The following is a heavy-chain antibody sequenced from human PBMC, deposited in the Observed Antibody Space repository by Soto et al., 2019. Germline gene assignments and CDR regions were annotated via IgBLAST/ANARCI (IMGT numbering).Heavy chain of an antibody. J-gene: IGHJ4*02. V-gene: IGHV1-69*13. CDR2: INPIFGTS. CDR1: GGTFSSYD. Sequence: SVKVSCKAPGGTFSSYDINWVRQAPGQGLEWMGGINPIFGTSNDAQKFQGRVTITADESTSTAYMELSSLRSEDTAVYYCAREGRGKKAGYNGLVSLGYWGQGTLVTVSS. D-gene: IGHD2-2*02. CDR3: AREGRGKKAGYNGLVSLGY.